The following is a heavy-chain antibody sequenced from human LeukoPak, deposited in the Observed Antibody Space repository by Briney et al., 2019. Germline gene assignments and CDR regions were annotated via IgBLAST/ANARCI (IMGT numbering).Heavy chain of an antibody. V-gene: IGHV3-30*18. CDR2: ISYDENDK. D-gene: IGHD3-22*01. CDR3: AKGPDRSGLYSLDY. CDR1: KFTFAAYD. Sequence: GRSLRFSCAASKFTFAAYDMHWVRQAPGKGLEWVAVISYDENDKYYADSVKGRFTISRDNAKNTLYLQMNSLRSEDTAVYYCAKGPDRSGLYSLDYWGQGTLVTVSS. J-gene: IGHJ4*02.